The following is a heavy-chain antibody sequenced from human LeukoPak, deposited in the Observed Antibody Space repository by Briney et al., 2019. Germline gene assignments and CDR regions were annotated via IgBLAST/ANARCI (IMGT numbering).Heavy chain of an antibody. V-gene: IGHV3-49*03. CDR3: TRAPGRGSSSYYFDY. CDR2: FRSKAYGGTT. CDR1: GFPFGDYT. Sequence: GGSLRLSCTASGFPFGDYTMSWFRQAPGKGLAWVTFFRSKAYGGTTEYAASVKGRFTISRDDSKRITYLQMNSLKTEDTAVYYCTRAPGRGSSSYYFDYWGQGTLVTVSS. D-gene: IGHD6-6*01. J-gene: IGHJ4*02.